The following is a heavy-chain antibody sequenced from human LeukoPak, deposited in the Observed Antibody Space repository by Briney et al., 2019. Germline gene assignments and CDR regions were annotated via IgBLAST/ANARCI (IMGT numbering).Heavy chain of an antibody. V-gene: IGHV4-34*01. D-gene: IGHD5-12*01. J-gene: IGHJ5*02. CDR2: INHSGST. CDR3: ARGKVATIRKNWFDP. Sequence: SETLSLTCAVYGGSFSGYYWSWIRQPPGKGLEWIGEINHSGSTNYNPSLKSRATISVDTSKNQFSLKLSSVTAADTAVYYCARGKVATIRKNWFDPWGQGTLVTVSS. CDR1: GGSFSGYY.